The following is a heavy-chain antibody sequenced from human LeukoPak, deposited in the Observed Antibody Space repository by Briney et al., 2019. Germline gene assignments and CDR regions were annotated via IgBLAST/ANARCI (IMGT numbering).Heavy chain of an antibody. V-gene: IGHV3-64*01. CDR2: ISSDGGST. D-gene: IGHD4-17*01. Sequence: GGSLRLSCAASGFTFSSYAMHWVRQAPGKGLEYVSAISSDGGSTYYANSVKGRFTISRDNSKNTLYLQMGSLRAEDMAVYYCARDVCGDSTGGFDYWGQGTLVTVSS. CDR3: ARDVCGDSTGGFDY. J-gene: IGHJ4*02. CDR1: GFTFSSYA.